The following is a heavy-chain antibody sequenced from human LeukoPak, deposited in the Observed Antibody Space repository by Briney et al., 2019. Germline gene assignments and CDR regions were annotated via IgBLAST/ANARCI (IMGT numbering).Heavy chain of an antibody. CDR2: IYYSGST. D-gene: IGHD2-2*01. V-gene: IGHV4-59*01. Sequence: RPSETLSLTCTVSGGSISSYYWSWIRQPPGKGLEWIGYIYYSGSTNYNPSLKSRVTISVDTSKNQFSLKLSSVTAADTAVYYCARERVAPAATKYYYMDVWGKGTTVTVSS. CDR3: ARERVAPAATKYYYMDV. CDR1: GGSISSYY. J-gene: IGHJ6*03.